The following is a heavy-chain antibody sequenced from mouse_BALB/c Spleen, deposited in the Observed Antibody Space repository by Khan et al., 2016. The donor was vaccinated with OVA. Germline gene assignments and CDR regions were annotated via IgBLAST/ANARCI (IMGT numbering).Heavy chain of an antibody. CDR3: ARGRGN. Sequence: DVQLQESGPGLVKPSQSLSLTCTVTGYSITSDYAWNWIRQFPGNKLEWMGYITYSGSTSYNPSIKSRISITRDTSKNQFFLQLNSVTTEDTATYFCARGRGNWGQGTTLTVSS. CDR2: ITYSGST. J-gene: IGHJ2*01. V-gene: IGHV3-2*02. CDR1: GYSITSDYA.